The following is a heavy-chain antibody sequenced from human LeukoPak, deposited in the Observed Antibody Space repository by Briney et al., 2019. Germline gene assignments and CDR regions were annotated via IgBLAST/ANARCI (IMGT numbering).Heavy chain of an antibody. CDR3: ARADSYSWYGS. CDR1: GFTFSSYS. CDR2: ISSSSSYI. D-gene: IGHD6-13*01. J-gene: IGHJ4*02. Sequence: GGSLRLSCAASGFTFSSYSMNWVRQAPGKGLEWVLSISSSSSYIYYADSVKGRFTISRDNAENSLSLQMSSLRAEDTAVYYCARADSYSWYGSWGQGTLVTVSS. V-gene: IGHV3-21*01.